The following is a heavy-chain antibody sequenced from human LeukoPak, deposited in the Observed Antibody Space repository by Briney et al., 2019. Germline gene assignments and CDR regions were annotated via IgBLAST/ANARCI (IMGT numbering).Heavy chain of an antibody. V-gene: IGHV4-59*08. CDR2: IHYSGTT. D-gene: IGHD5-12*01. CDR1: GGSISTYY. J-gene: IGHJ4*02. CDR3: ARMGGYSGYATH. Sequence: SETLSLTCTVSGGSISTYYWSWIRQPPGKGLKWIGHIHYSGTTNYNPSLKNRVTISLDTSKNQFSLNLSSVTAADTAVYYCARMGGYSGYATHWGQGTLVTVSS.